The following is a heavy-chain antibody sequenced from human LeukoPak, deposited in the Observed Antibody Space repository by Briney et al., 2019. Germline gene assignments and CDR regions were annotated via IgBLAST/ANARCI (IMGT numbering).Heavy chain of an antibody. CDR3: VRHDRAEADMST. CDR2: IKEDGSGK. V-gene: IGHV3-7*01. Sequence: GGSLRLSCAASGFTFSSYSMNWVRQAPGKGLEWVANIKEDGSGKYYVDSVKGRFTISRDNAKNSLYLQMNSLRAEDTALYYCVRHDRAEADMSTWGQGTLVTVSS. J-gene: IGHJ4*02. D-gene: IGHD2-2*01. CDR1: GFTFSSYS.